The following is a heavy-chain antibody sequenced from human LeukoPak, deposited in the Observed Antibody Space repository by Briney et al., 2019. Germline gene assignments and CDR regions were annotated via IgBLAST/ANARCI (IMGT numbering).Heavy chain of an antibody. V-gene: IGHV4-4*07. CDR2: ILSSGTT. J-gene: IGHJ6*03. CDR1: GGSISSYY. CDR3: ATDRYYYMDV. D-gene: IGHD3-10*01. Sequence: PSETPSLTCSVSGGSISSYYWTWLRQPVGKGLEWIGRILSSGTTESNPSLKSRVTMSIDKSKNHLSLNLSSVTAADTAVYYCATDRYYYMDVWGKGTMVTVSS.